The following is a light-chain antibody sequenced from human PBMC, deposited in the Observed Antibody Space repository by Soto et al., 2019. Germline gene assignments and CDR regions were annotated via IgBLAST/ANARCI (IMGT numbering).Light chain of an antibody. CDR2: AAS. CDR3: QQLNAYPLT. CDR1: QGISSY. J-gene: IGKJ4*01. Sequence: AIRMTQSPSSLTASTGDRVTITCRASQGISSYLAWYQQKPGKAPKLLIYAASTLQSGVPSRFSGSGSGTEFTLTISSLQPEDFATYYCQQLNAYPLTFGGGTKVDNK. V-gene: IGKV1-8*01.